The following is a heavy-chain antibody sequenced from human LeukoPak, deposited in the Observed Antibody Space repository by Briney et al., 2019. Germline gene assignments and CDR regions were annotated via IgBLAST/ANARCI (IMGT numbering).Heavy chain of an antibody. J-gene: IGHJ3*01. V-gene: IGHV3-74*01. CDR3: ARETREAGSGDYQTDSFDV. D-gene: IGHD3-22*01. CDR1: RFSVSDYW. CDR2: INSDGSRP. Sequence: PGGSLRLSCAASRFSVSDYWMHWVRQAPGEGLVGGSRINSDGSRPSYADSVKGRFTISRDNAKNTLYLQMNSLRVEDTALYYCARETREAGSGDYQTDSFDVWGQGTMVSVSS.